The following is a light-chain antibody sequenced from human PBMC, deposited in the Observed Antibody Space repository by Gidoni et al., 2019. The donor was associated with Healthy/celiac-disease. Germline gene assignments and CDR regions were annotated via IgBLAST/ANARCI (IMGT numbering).Light chain of an antibody. Sequence: DIQMTQSPSSLSASVGDRVTITCRASQSISSYLNWYQQKPGKAPKLQIYAASSLQSGVPSRFSGRGSGTDFTLTISSLQPEDFATYYCQQSYSTPYTFGQGTKLEIK. CDR3: QQSYSTPYT. V-gene: IGKV1-39*01. CDR2: AAS. CDR1: QSISSY. J-gene: IGKJ2*01.